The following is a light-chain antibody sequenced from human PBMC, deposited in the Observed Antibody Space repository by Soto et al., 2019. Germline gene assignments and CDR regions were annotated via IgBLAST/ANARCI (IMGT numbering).Light chain of an antibody. J-gene: IGKJ2*01. CDR1: QSVSTS. CDR2: TAS. CDR3: QQSSSTPRT. V-gene: IGKV1-39*01. Sequence: DIQMTQSPSSLSAAVGDRVTITCRASQSVSTSLNWYQQQPGKAPKLLIYTASSLQSGVPSRFSGSGSGTDFTLTISSLQHEDFATYYCQQSSSTPRTFGQGTKLEIK.